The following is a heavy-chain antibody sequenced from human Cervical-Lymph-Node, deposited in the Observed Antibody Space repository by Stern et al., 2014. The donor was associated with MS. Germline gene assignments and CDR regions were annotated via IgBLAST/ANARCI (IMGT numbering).Heavy chain of an antibody. J-gene: IGHJ4*02. D-gene: IGHD3-16*01. CDR1: GYTFTNYY. V-gene: IGHV1-46*01. Sequence: QMQLVQSGPEVKKPGASVMVSCKTSGYTFTNYYIHWVRQAPGQGLEWMGIINPNGSVTASAQKFQGRLPMTRDTSPTTVYLRLITLTSEDTAMYYCTRAVGGVGREWGQGTLVFVSS. CDR3: TRAVGGVGRE. CDR2: INPNGSVT.